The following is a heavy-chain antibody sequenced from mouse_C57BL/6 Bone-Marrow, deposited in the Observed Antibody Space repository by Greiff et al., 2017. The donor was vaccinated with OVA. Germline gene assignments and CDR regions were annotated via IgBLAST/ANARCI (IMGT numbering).Heavy chain of an antibody. CDR1: GFTFNTYA. D-gene: IGHD1-1*01. CDR3: VRDEVLLRSKGYAMDY. J-gene: IGHJ4*01. CDR2: IRSKSSNYAT. V-gene: IGHV10-3*01. Sequence: EVQLQESGGGLVQPKGSLKLSCAASGFTFNTYAMHWVRQAPGKGLEWVARIRSKSSNYATYYADSVKDRFTISRDDSQSMLYLQMNNLKTEDTAMYYCVRDEVLLRSKGYAMDYWGQGTSVTVSS.